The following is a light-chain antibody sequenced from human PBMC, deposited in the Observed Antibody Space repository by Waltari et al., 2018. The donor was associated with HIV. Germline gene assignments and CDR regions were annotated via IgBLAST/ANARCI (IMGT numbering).Light chain of an antibody. V-gene: IGLV1-44*01. J-gene: IGLJ1*01. CDR2: TNS. CDR3: AAWDDSLNGCV. Sequence: QSVLTQPPSASGTPGQRVTISCSGSSSNIGINSVHRYQQLPGAAPTLIIYTNSRRPSGVSERISVSKSGTAASLAISGLQAEDEAEYYCAAWDDSLNGCVFGAGTKVTVL. CDR1: SSNIGINS.